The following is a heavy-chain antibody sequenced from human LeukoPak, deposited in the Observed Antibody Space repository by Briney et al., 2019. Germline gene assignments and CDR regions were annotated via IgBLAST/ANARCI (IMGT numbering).Heavy chain of an antibody. J-gene: IGHJ4*02. Sequence: PSETLSLTCTVSGGSISSSSYYWGWIRQPPGKGLEWIGSIYYSGSTYYNPSLKSRVTISVDTSKNQFSLKLSSVTAADTAVYYCARGRKIYDILTGYHQTGLDYWGQGTLVTVSS. CDR2: IYYSGST. CDR3: ARGRKIYDILTGYHQTGLDY. CDR1: GGSISSSSYY. V-gene: IGHV4-39*07. D-gene: IGHD3-9*01.